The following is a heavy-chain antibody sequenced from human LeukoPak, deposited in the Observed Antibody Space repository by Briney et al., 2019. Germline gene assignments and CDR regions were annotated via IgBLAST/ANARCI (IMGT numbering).Heavy chain of an antibody. D-gene: IGHD4-17*01. J-gene: IGHJ5*02. CDR2: INPNSGGT. Sequence: GASVKVSCKASGYTFTGYYMHWVRQAPGQGLEWMGWINPNSGGTNYAQKFQGRVTMTRDTSISTAYMELSRLRSDDTAVYYCARDPLTTVSKTNWFDPWGQGTLVTVSS. CDR3: ARDPLTTVSKTNWFDP. V-gene: IGHV1-2*02. CDR1: GYTFTGYY.